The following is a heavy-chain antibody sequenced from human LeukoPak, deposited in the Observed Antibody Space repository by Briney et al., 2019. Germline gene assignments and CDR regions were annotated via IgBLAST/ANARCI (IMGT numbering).Heavy chain of an antibody. Sequence: ASVKVSCKASGYTFTGYYMHWVRQAPGQGLEWMGWINPNSGGTNYAQKFQGRVTMTRDTSISTAYMELSRLRSDDTAVYYCARDNYSSGWYSGSGWFDPWGQGTLVTVSS. D-gene: IGHD6-19*01. CDR2: INPNSGGT. CDR1: GYTFTGYY. V-gene: IGHV1-2*02. J-gene: IGHJ5*02. CDR3: ARDNYSSGWYSGSGWFDP.